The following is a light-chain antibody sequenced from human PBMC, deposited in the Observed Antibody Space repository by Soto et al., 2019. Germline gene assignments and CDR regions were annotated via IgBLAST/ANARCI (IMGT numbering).Light chain of an antibody. J-gene: IGKJ1*01. CDR1: QSVSNNY. CDR3: QQYGSSPTWT. Sequence: EIVLTQSPGTLSLSPGERATLSCRASQSVSNNYLAWYQQKPGQAPRLLLYGASSRATGIPDRFTGSGSGTDFTLTISRLEPEDFAVFYCQQYGSSPTWTFGQGTKVEI. CDR2: GAS. V-gene: IGKV3-20*01.